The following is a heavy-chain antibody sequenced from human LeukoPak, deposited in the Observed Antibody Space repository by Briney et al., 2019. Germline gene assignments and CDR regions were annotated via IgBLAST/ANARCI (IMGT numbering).Heavy chain of an antibody. D-gene: IGHD1-1*01. V-gene: IGHV4-4*07. CDR1: GGSISYYY. CDR3: ARGRREVEGIMPLYYVDL. J-gene: IGHJ2*01. CDR2: VYGSGGT. Sequence: PSETLSLTCSVSGGSISYYYWTWIRQPAGRGLEWIGRVYGSGGTNYTPSLRSRVRMSVDTSKNEIFLNLSSVTAADTPVYFCARGRREVEGIMPLYYVDLWGRGTLVTVSS.